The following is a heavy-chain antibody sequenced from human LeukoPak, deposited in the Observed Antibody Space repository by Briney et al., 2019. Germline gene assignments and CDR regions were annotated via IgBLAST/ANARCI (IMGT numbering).Heavy chain of an antibody. CDR2: ISGSGGST. D-gene: IGHD2-21*01. CDR3: AKDHPHIVVVIATPAYYFDY. V-gene: IGHV3-23*01. CDR1: GFTFSSYA. J-gene: IGHJ4*02. Sequence: PGGSLRLSCAASGFTFSSYAMSWVRQAPGKGLEWVSAISGSGGSTYYADSVKGRFTISRDNSKNTLYLQMNSLRAEDTAVYYCAKDHPHIVVVIATPAYYFDYWGQGTLVTVSS.